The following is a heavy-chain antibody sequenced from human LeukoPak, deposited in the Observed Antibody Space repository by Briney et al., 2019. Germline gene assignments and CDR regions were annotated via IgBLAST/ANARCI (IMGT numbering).Heavy chain of an antibody. CDR3: ARGLGYCSSTSCHGY. CDR2: INHSGST. D-gene: IGHD2-2*01. Sequence: PSETLSLTCAVYGGSFSGYYWSWIRQPPGKGLEWIGEINHSGSTNYNPCLKSRVTISVDTSKNQFSLKLSSVTAADTAVYYCARGLGYCSSTSCHGYWGQGTLVTVSS. V-gene: IGHV4-34*01. CDR1: GGSFSGYY. J-gene: IGHJ4*02.